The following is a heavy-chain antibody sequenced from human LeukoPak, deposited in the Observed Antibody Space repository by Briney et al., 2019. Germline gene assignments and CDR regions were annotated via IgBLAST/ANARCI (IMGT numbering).Heavy chain of an antibody. CDR3: ARDDVRSLYYYYGMDV. V-gene: IGHV1-69*13. Sequence: SVKVSCKASGGTFSSYAISWVRQAPGQGLEWMGGIIPIFGTANYAQKFQGRVTITADESTSTAYMELSSLRSEDTAVYYCARDDVRSLYYYYGMDVWGQGTTVAVSS. CDR2: IIPIFGTA. J-gene: IGHJ6*02. CDR1: GGTFSSYA.